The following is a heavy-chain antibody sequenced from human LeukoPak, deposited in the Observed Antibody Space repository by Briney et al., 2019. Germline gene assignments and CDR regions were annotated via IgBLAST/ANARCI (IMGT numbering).Heavy chain of an antibody. CDR3: ARDGAWELDYYYYGMDV. Sequence: GGSLRLSCAASGFTFSSYGMSWVRQAPGKGLEWVSVIYSGGSTYYADSVKGRFTISRDNSKNTLYLQMNSLRAEDTAVYYCARDGAWELDYYYYGMDVWGQGTTVTVSS. D-gene: IGHD1-26*01. V-gene: IGHV3-66*01. CDR1: GFTFSSYG. CDR2: IYSGGST. J-gene: IGHJ6*02.